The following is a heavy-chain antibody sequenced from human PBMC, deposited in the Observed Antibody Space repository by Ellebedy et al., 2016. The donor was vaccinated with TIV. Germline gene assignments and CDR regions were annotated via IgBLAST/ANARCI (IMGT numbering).Heavy chain of an antibody. V-gene: IGHV3-30*02. CDR3: AKIDY. CDR2: IRYDGSNK. CDR1: GFTFSNYG. J-gene: IGHJ4*02. Sequence: GESLKISYTASGFTFSNYGMHWVRQAPGKGLEWVAFIRYDGSNKYYADSVKGRFTISRDNSKNMLSLQMNSLRAEDTAVYYCAKIDYWGQGTLVTVSS.